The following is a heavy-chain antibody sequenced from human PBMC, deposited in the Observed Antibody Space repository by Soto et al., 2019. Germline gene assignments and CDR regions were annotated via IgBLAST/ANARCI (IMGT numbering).Heavy chain of an antibody. D-gene: IGHD1-1*01. CDR3: ASPAGERLAYFDY. CDR2: IKQDGSEK. Sequence: EVQLVESGGGLVQPGGSLRLSCAASGFTFSSYWMSWVRQAPGKGLEWVANIKQDGSEKYYVDSVKGRFTISRDNAKNSLYLQMNSLRAEDTAVYYCASPAGERLAYFDYWGQGTLVTVSS. V-gene: IGHV3-7*01. CDR1: GFTFSSYW. J-gene: IGHJ4*02.